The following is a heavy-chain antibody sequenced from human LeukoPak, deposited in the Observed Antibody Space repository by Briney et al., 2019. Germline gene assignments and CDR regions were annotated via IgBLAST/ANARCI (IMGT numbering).Heavy chain of an antibody. Sequence: PGGSLRLSCAASGFTFSSYWMSWVRQAPGKGLEWVSYISSSGSTIYYVDSVKGRFTISRDNAKNSLYLQMNSLRAEDTAVYYCAELGITMIGGVWGKGTTVTISS. D-gene: IGHD3-10*02. CDR1: GFTFSSYW. CDR3: AELGITMIGGV. V-gene: IGHV3-48*04. J-gene: IGHJ6*04. CDR2: ISSSGSTI.